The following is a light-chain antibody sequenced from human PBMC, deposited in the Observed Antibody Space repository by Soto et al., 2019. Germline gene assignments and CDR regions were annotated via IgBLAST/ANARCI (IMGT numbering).Light chain of an antibody. CDR3: QQSYSTLIT. V-gene: IGKV1-39*01. Sequence: DIQLTQSPSFLSASAGDRVTITCRASQGISSFLAWYQQKPGRAPKLLIYAASTLQSGVPSRFSGSGSGTDFTLTISSLQPEDFATYYCQQSYSTLITFGQGTRLEIK. CDR2: AAS. J-gene: IGKJ5*01. CDR1: QGISSF.